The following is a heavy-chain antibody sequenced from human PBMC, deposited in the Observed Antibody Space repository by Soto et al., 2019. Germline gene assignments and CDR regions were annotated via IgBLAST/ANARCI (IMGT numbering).Heavy chain of an antibody. CDR3: AKDQEPIAVAGGEDAFDI. J-gene: IGHJ3*02. CDR1: GFTFSSYA. Sequence: GGSLRLSCAASGFTFSSYAMSWVRQAPGKGLEWVSAISASGGTTYYADSVKGRFTISRDNSKNTLYLQMNSLRAEDTAVYYCAKDQEPIAVAGGEDAFDIWGQGTMVTVSS. V-gene: IGHV3-23*01. D-gene: IGHD6-19*01. CDR2: ISASGGTT.